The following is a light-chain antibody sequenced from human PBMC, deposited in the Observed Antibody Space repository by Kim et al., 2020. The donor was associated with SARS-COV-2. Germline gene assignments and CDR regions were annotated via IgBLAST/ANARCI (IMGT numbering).Light chain of an antibody. V-gene: IGKV1-5*03. CDR2: QAS. Sequence: GDRVTITCRASQSLNSELAWYQQKPGKAPKFLIYQASSLERGVPSRFSCSGSGTEFTLTISSLQPDDSATYYCQQYKTYPLTFGGGTKVDIK. CDR1: QSLNSE. CDR3: QQYKTYPLT. J-gene: IGKJ4*01.